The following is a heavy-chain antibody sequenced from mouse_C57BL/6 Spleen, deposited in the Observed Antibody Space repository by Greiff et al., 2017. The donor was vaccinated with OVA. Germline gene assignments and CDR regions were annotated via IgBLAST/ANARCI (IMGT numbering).Heavy chain of an antibody. CDR3: ASDYGSSPWFAY. Sequence: DVMLVESGGGLVKPGGSLKLSCAASGFTFSSYAMSWVRQTPEKRLEWVATISDGGSYTYYPANVQGRFTISRDKSKNNLYLQMSQLKSEDTAMYYCASDYGSSPWFAYWGQGTLVTVSA. CDR2: ISDGGSYT. V-gene: IGHV5-4*03. CDR1: GFTFSSYA. J-gene: IGHJ3*01. D-gene: IGHD1-1*01.